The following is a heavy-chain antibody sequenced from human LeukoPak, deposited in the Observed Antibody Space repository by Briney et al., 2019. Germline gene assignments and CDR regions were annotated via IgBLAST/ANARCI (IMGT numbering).Heavy chain of an antibody. CDR3: ARDFNAITGEGGYYFDY. D-gene: IGHD7-27*01. CDR1: GYTFTSYY. CDR2: INPSGGST. Sequence: GASVKVSCKASGYTFTSYYMHWVRQAPGQGLEWMGIINPSGGSTSYAQKFQGRVTMTRDTSTSTVYMELSSLRSEDTAVYYCARDFNAITGEGGYYFDYWSQGTLVTVSS. J-gene: IGHJ4*02. V-gene: IGHV1-46*01.